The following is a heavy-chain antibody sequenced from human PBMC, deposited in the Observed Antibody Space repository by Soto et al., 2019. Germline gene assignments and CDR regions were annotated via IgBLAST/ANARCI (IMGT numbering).Heavy chain of an antibody. J-gene: IGHJ6*03. V-gene: IGHV4-59*08. CDR1: GGSISSYY. D-gene: IGHD3-3*01. CDR3: ARRILDYDFWSGYRKGPAPHYYYYMDV. Sequence: SETLSLTCTVSGGSISSYYWSWIRQPPGKGLEWIGYIYYSGSTNYNPSLKSRVTISVDTSKNQFSLKLSSVTAADTAVYYCARRILDYDFWSGYRKGPAPHYYYYMDVWGKGTTVTVSS. CDR2: IYYSGST.